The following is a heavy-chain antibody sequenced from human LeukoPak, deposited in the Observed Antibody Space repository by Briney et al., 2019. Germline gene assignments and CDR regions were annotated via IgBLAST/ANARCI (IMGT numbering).Heavy chain of an antibody. Sequence: GGSLRLSCAASGFTFSSYSMNWVRQAPGKGLEWVSFISSSSSTIYYADSVKGRFTISRDNSKDTLYLQMSSLRADDTAVHYCARCRGSGTYFKNPLGYWGQGTPVTVSS. CDR1: GFTFSSYS. CDR2: ISSSSSTI. V-gene: IGHV3-48*01. CDR3: ARCRGSGTYFKNPLGY. D-gene: IGHD3-10*01. J-gene: IGHJ4*02.